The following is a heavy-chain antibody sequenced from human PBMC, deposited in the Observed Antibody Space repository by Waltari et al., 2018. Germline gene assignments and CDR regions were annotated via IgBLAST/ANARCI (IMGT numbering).Heavy chain of an antibody. D-gene: IGHD2-15*01. J-gene: IGHJ6*02. V-gene: IGHV1-2*02. CDR3: ARVGMFCSGGSCYSYGMDV. CDR1: GYTFTGYY. CDR2: INPNSGGT. Sequence: QVQLVQSGAEVKKPGASVKVSCKASGYTFTGYYMHWVRQAPGQGLEWMGWINPNSGGTNYAQKFQGRVTRTRDTSISTAYMGLSRLRSDDTAVYYCARVGMFCSGGSCYSYGMDVWGQGTTVTVSS.